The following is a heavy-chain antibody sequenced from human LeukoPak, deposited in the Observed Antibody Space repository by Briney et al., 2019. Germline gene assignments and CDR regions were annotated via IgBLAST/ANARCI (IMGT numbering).Heavy chain of an antibody. D-gene: IGHD2-15*01. CDR3: ARALVAGVTLNAFDI. CDR1: GFSFSSYW. V-gene: IGHV3-74*01. Sequence: PGGSLRLSCAAYGFSFSSYWMHWVRQAPGKGLVWVARIKNDGSNTNYADSVEGRFNISRDNAKKTLYMQMNSLRAEDTAVYYCARALVAGVTLNAFDIWGQGTRVTVSS. J-gene: IGHJ3*02. CDR2: IKNDGSNT.